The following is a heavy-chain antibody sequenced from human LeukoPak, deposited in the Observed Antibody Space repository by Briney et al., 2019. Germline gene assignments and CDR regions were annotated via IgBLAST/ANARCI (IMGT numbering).Heavy chain of an antibody. CDR1: GFTFSSYE. CDR3: ARLYSSSSGKAFDV. Sequence: PGGSLRLSCAASGFTFSSYEMNWVRQAPGKGLEWVSYISSGRTIYYADSVKGRFTISRDNAKSSLYLQMNSLRAEDTAVYYCARLYSSSSGKAFDVWGQGTMVTVSS. J-gene: IGHJ3*01. D-gene: IGHD6-6*01. V-gene: IGHV3-48*03. CDR2: ISSGRTI.